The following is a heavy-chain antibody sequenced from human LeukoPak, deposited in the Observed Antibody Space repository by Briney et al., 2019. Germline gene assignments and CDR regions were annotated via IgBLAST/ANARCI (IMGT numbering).Heavy chain of an antibody. J-gene: IGHJ4*02. V-gene: IGHV1-2*02. D-gene: IGHD2-8*01. Sequence: ASVKVSCKASGYTFTGYYMHWVRQAPGQGLEWMGWINPNSGGTNYAQKFQGRVTMTRDMSTSTVYMELSSLRSEDTAVYYCARVSPCTNGVCYYYFDYWGQGTLVTVSS. CDR1: GYTFTGYY. CDR2: INPNSGGT. CDR3: ARVSPCTNGVCYYYFDY.